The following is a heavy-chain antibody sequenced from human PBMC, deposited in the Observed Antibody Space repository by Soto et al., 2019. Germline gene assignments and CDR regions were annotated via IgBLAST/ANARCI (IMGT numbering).Heavy chain of an antibody. Sequence: GGSIRFSCAASGFTFNIYGMHLVRKAHDKGLEWVALISYDGSNQYYADSVKGRFTISRDNSKNTLFLQMNSLGADDTAVYYCAKDQASGQGSFDSWGQGTLVTASS. CDR2: ISYDGSNQ. CDR3: AKDQASGQGSFDS. V-gene: IGHV3-30*18. J-gene: IGHJ4*02. CDR1: GFTFNIYG.